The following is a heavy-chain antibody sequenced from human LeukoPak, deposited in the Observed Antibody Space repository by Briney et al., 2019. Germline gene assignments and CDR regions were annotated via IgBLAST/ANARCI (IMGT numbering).Heavy chain of an antibody. Sequence: PGGSLRLSCAASGFTFSSYAMTWVRQAPGKGQEWVSTIIGSGSSTFYADSVKGRFTISRDNSKNMLYLQVSSLRVEDTAVYYCAKGLFGSSNYYFEYWGQGTLVTVSA. D-gene: IGHD6-13*01. CDR1: GFTFSSYA. J-gene: IGHJ4*02. CDR3: AKGLFGSSNYYFEY. CDR2: IIGSGSST. V-gene: IGHV3-23*01.